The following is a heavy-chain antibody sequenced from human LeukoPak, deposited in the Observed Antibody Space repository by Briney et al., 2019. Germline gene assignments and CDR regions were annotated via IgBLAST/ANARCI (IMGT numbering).Heavy chain of an antibody. V-gene: IGHV4-59*01. D-gene: IGHD5-18*01. CDR3: ARVGYSYGSPDAFDI. CDR1: GGSISSYY. CDR2: IYYSGST. J-gene: IGHJ3*02. Sequence: PSETLSLTCTVSGGSISSYYWSWLRQPPGQGLEWIGYIYYSGSTNYNPSLKSRVTISVDTSKNQFSLKLSSVTAADTAVYYCARVGYSYGSPDAFDIWGQGTMVTVSS.